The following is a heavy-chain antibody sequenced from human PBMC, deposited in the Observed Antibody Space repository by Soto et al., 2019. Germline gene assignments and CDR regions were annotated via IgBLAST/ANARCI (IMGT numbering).Heavy chain of an antibody. CDR3: ARERITMVRGVRYYYYYMDV. J-gene: IGHJ6*03. CDR1: GGSFSGYY. Sequence: QVQLQQWGAGLLKPSETLSLTCAVYGGSFSGYYWSWIRQPPGKGLEWIGEINHSGSTNYNPSLKSRITISVDMSKNQFSLKLSSVTAADTAVYYCARERITMVRGVRYYYYYMDVWGKGTTVTVSS. D-gene: IGHD3-10*01. V-gene: IGHV4-34*01. CDR2: INHSGST.